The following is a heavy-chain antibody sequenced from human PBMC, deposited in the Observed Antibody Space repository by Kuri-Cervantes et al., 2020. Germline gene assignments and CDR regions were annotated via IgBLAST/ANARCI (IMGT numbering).Heavy chain of an antibody. J-gene: IGHJ4*02. CDR1: GGSVSSYY. CDR3: ARVNQGGFDY. Sequence: SETLSLTCTVSGGSVSSYYWSWIRQPAGKRLEWIGRIYTSRSTNYNPSLKSRVTMSVDTSKNQFSLKLSSVTAADTAVYYCARVNQGGFDYWGQGTLVTVSS. CDR2: IYTSRST. V-gene: IGHV4-4*07. D-gene: IGHD1-14*01.